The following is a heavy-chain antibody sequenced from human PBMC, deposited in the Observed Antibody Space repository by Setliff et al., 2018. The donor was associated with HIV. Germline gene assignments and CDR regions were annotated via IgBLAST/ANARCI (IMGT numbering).Heavy chain of an antibody. V-gene: IGHV3-15*01. D-gene: IGHD3-10*01. CDR1: GFSFTDVW. CDR3: MTDIRVQHMTRGLSTF. CDR2: IKSRTDGGAT. Sequence: GGSLRLSCAASGFSFTDVWMNWVRQAPGKGLEWVGRIKSRTDGGATDYAAPLKGRISISRDDSRNLLYLQINSLITEDTALYYCMTDIRVQHMTRGLSTFWGQGTPVTVSS. J-gene: IGHJ4*02.